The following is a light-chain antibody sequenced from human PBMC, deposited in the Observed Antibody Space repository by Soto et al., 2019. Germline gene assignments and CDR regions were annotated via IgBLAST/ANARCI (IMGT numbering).Light chain of an antibody. V-gene: IGKV1-5*01. CDR1: QSIRSY. J-gene: IGKJ5*01. CDR3: QQYNSYST. Sequence: DIQMTQSPSAQSASVGDTVTITCRASQSIRSYLNWYQQKPGKAPKLLIYSASSLQSGVPSRFSGSGSGTEFTLTISSLQPDDFATYYCQQYNSYSTFGQGTRLEIK. CDR2: SAS.